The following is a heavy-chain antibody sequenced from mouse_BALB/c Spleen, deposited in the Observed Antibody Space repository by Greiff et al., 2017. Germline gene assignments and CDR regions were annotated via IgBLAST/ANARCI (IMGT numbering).Heavy chain of an antibody. CDR2: ISSGGSYT. CDR1: GFAFSSYA. CDR3: SRGDWDRVVDY. Sequence: EVKLVESGGGLVKPGGSLKLSCAASGFAFSSYAMSWVRQSPEKRLEWVAEISSGGSYTYYPDTVTGRFTISRDNAKNTLYLEMSSLRSEDTAMYYCSRGDWDRVVDYWGQGTTLTVSS. D-gene: IGHD4-1*01. J-gene: IGHJ2*01. V-gene: IGHV5-9-4*01.